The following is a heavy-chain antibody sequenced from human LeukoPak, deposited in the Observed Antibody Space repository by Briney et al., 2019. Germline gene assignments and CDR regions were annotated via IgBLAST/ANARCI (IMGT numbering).Heavy chain of an antibody. J-gene: IGHJ6*03. CDR2: IYTSGST. CDR1: GGSISSYY. CDR3: ARGYRGLGYCSSTSCYGADYMDV. D-gene: IGHD2-2*01. V-gene: IGHV4-4*07. Sequence: SETLSLTCTVSGGSISSYYWSWIRQPAGKGLEWIGRIYTSGSTNYNPSLKSRVTMSVDTSKNQFSLKLSSVTAADTAVYYCARGYRGLGYCSSTSCYGADYMDVWGKGTTVTVSS.